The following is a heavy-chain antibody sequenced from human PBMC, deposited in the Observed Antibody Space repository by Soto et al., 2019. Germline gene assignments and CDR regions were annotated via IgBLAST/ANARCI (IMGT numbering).Heavy chain of an antibody. J-gene: IGHJ4*02. CDR1: GFTFSDYY. D-gene: IGHD3-22*01. Sequence: GGSLRLSCAASGFTFSDYYMSWIRQAPGEGLEWVSYISGSSSYTNYADFVKGRFTISRDNAKNSLYLQMNSLRAEDTAVYYCARGGYYYDSSGYYYSFDYWGQGTQVTVSS. CDR2: ISGSSSYT. CDR3: ARGGYYYDSSGYYYSFDY. V-gene: IGHV3-11*06.